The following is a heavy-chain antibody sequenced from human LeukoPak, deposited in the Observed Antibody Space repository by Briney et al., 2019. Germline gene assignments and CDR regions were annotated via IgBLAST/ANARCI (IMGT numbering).Heavy chain of an antibody. D-gene: IGHD6-19*01. CDR2: IYCSGST. CDR3: ARRSSGWTTQVDY. V-gene: IGHV4-61*01. Sequence: SETLSLTCTVSGGSLSSSSYYWSWIRQPPGKGLEWIGYIYCSGSTNYNPSLKSRVTISLDTSKNQFSLKLSSVTAADTAVYYCARRSSGWTTQVDYWGQGTLVTVSS. J-gene: IGHJ4*02. CDR1: GGSLSSSSYY.